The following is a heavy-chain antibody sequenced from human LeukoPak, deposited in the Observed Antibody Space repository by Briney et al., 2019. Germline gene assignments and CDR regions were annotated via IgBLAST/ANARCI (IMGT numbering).Heavy chain of an antibody. Sequence: QPGGSLRLSCAASGFTFSSYAMSWVRQAPGKGLEWVSAISGSGGSTYYADSVKGRFTISRDNSKNTLYLQMNSLRAEDTAIYYCAKTIGYCSSASCYSNWFDPWGQGTLVTVSS. V-gene: IGHV3-23*01. CDR3: AKTIGYCSSASCYSNWFDP. D-gene: IGHD2-2*01. J-gene: IGHJ5*02. CDR2: ISGSGGST. CDR1: GFTFSSYA.